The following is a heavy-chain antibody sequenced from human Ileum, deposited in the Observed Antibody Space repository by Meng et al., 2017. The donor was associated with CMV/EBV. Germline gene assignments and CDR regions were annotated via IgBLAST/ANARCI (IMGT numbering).Heavy chain of an antibody. CDR2: ISGDGRST. J-gene: IGHJ4*02. CDR3: ARGHYDSF. Sequence: EVRLRESWGGLGGPGGSLRLACAASEFIFSKYWMHWVCQVPGKGLMWVSGISGDGRSTRYADSVKGRFTISRDNAKNLLFLQMNSLRVEDTALYYCARGHYDSFWGRGTLVTVSS. D-gene: IGHD3-22*01. CDR1: EFIFSKYW. V-gene: IGHV3-74*01.